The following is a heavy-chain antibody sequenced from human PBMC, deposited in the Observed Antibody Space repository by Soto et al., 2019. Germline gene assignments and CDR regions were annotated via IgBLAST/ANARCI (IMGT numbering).Heavy chain of an antibody. J-gene: IGHJ4*02. V-gene: IGHV4-30-2*01. CDR1: GGSISSGGYS. Sequence: SETLSLTCAVSGGSISSGGYSWSWIRQPPGKGLEWIGYIYHSGSTYYNPSLKSRVTISVDRSKNQFSLKLSSVTAADTAVYYCSRAQGVRDFWSGYYFDYWGQGTLVTVSS. CDR3: SRAQGVRDFWSGYYFDY. CDR2: IYHSGST. D-gene: IGHD3-3*01.